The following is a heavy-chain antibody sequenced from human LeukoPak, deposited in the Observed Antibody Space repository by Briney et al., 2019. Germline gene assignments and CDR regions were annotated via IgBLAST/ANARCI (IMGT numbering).Heavy chain of an antibody. J-gene: IGHJ4*02. CDR3: ARDYGSGSYYWYYFDY. CDR2: K. Sequence: KFYSTSLKTRLTISKDTSKNHVVLTMTNMDPVDTATYYCARDYGSGSYYWYYFDYWGQGTLVTVSS. V-gene: IGHV2-70*04. D-gene: IGHD3-10*01.